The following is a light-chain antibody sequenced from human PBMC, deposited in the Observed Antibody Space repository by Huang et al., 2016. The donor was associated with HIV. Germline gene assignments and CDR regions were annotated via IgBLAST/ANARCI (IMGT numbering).Light chain of an antibody. CDR3: QQYNNWPWT. CDR2: GAS. CDR1: QSVSSN. Sequence: EKVMTQSPATLSVSPGERATLSCRASQSVSSNLAWYQQKPGQAPRLLMYGASTRATGSPARVSGSGSGTEFTLTISSLQSEDFAVYYCQQYNNWPWTFGQGTKVEIK. V-gene: IGKV3-15*01. J-gene: IGKJ1*01.